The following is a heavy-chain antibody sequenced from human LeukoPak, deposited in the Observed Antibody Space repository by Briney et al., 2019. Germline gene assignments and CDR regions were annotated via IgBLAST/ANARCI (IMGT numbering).Heavy chain of an antibody. D-gene: IGHD3-22*01. J-gene: IGHJ4*02. CDR1: GFTFSTYG. Sequence: GGSLRLSCGASGFTFSTYGMHWVRQAPGKGLEWVAVISSDESHKSYAVSVKGRFTISRDNAKNSLSLQMNSLRAEDTAVYYCARNGDYDGRGFYYFFDSWGRGTLVTVSS. CDR3: ARNGDYDGRGFYYFFDS. V-gene: IGHV3-30*03. CDR2: ISSDESHK.